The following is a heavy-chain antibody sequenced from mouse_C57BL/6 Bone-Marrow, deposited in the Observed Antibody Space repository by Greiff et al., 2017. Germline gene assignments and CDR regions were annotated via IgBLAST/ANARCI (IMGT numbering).Heavy chain of an antibody. CDR2: INPNNGGT. V-gene: IGHV1-26*01. J-gene: IGHJ3*01. D-gene: IGHD3-2*02. CDR3: ARWDEAFAY. Sequence: EVKLVESGPELVKPGASVKISCKASGYTFTDYYMNWVKQSHGKSLEWIGDINPNNGGTSYNQKFKGKATLTVDKSSSTAYMELRSLTSEDSAVYYCARWDEAFAYWGQGTLVTVSA. CDR1: GYTFTDYY.